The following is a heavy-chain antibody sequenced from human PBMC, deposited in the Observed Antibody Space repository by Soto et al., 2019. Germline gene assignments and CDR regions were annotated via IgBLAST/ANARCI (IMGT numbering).Heavy chain of an antibody. J-gene: IGHJ6*02. CDR2: IIPIFHTA. D-gene: IGHD2-2*01. Sequence: SLKVSCKPSGDICTRYGIIWVRQAPVQVLERMGGIIPIFHTANHAQKFQARVTMTADESESTAYMELSGLRSEDTAVYYCARVGYCNTTNCLFYYYHYGMDVWAKGPRSPSP. CDR3: ARVGYCNTTNCLFYYYHYGMDV. CDR1: GDICTRYG. V-gene: IGHV1-69*13.